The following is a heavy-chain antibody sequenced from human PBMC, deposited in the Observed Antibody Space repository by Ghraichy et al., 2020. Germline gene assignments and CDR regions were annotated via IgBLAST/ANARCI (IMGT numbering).Heavy chain of an antibody. Sequence: LSLTCAASGFTFSGYWMSWVRQAPGKGLQWVANIKQDGSEKYYVESVKGRFTISRDNAKKSLYLQMNSLRAEDTAVYYCARAGNSSGWGATYYWGQGALVTVSS. CDR1: GFTFSGYW. D-gene: IGHD6-19*01. CDR2: IKQDGSEK. J-gene: IGHJ4*02. CDR3: ARAGNSSGWGATYY. V-gene: IGHV3-7*01.